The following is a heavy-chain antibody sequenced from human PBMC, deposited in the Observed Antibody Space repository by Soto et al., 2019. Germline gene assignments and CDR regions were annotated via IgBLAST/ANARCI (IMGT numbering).Heavy chain of an antibody. CDR3: ARRQIFRFTARANYYYYYYMDV. D-gene: IGHD3-3*01. Sequence: SETLSLTCAVYGGSFSGYYWSWIRQPPGKGLEWIGEINHSGSTNYNPSLKSRVTISVDTSKNQFSMKLSSVTAADTAVYYCARRQIFRFTARANYYYYYYMDVWGKGTTVTVSS. J-gene: IGHJ6*03. CDR1: GGSFSGYY. V-gene: IGHV4-34*01. CDR2: INHSGST.